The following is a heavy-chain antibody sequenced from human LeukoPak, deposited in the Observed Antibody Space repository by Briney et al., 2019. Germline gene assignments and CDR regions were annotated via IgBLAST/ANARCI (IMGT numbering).Heavy chain of an antibody. D-gene: IGHD3-22*01. J-gene: IGHJ4*02. V-gene: IGHV3-30*18. CDR3: ANILDYYDSSGYYEQPNDY. Sequence: GGSLRLSCAASGFTFSSYGMHRVRQAPGKGLEWVAVISYDGSNKYYADSVKGRFTISRDNSKNTLYLQMNSLRAEDTAVYYCANILDYYDSSGYYEQPNDYWGQGTLVTVSS. CDR2: ISYDGSNK. CDR1: GFTFSSYG.